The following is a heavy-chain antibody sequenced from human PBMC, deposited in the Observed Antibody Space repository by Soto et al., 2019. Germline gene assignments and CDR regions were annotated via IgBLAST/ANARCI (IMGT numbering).Heavy chain of an antibody. J-gene: IGHJ4*02. V-gene: IGHV4-59*01. CDR1: SGSISFYY. CDR3: ARGNDYGDYYFDY. D-gene: IGHD4-17*01. CDR2: IYYSGST. Sequence: SETLSLTCTVSSGSISFYYWSWIRQPPGKGLDWIGYIYYSGSTNYNPSLKSRVTISVDTSKNQFSLKLSSVTAADTAVYYCARGNDYGDYYFDYWGQGTLVTVS.